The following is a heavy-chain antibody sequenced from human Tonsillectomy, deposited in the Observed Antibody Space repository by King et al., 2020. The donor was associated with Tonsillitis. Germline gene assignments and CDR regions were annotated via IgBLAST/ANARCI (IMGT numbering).Heavy chain of an antibody. CDR3: ARDVVSCWSGYQDGMDV. D-gene: IGHD3-3*01. CDR1: GGSISSNY. V-gene: IGHV4-4*07. J-gene: IGHJ6*02. CDR2: IYTSGST. Sequence: VQLQESGPGLVKPSETLSLTCTVSGGSISSNYWSWIRQPAGKGLEWIGRIYTSGSTNYNPSFKSRVTMSVDTSKTQLSLKLSSVTAADTAVYYCARDVVSCWSGYQDGMDVWGQGTTVTVSS.